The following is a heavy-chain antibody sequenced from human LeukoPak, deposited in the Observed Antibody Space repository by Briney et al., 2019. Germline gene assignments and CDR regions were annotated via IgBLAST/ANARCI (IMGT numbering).Heavy chain of an antibody. CDR3: ARDAYDSSGYRNYFDY. Sequence: SETLSLTCTVSGGSISSYYWSWIRQPPGKGLEWIGYIYYSGSTNYNPSLKSRVTISVDTSKNQFSLKLSSVTAADTAVYYCARDAYDSSGYRNYFDYWGQGTLVTVSS. CDR2: IYYSGST. V-gene: IGHV4-59*01. J-gene: IGHJ4*02. D-gene: IGHD3-22*01. CDR1: GGSISSYY.